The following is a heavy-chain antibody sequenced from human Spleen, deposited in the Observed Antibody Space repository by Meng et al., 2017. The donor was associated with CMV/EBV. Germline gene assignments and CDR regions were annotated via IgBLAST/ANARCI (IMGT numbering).Heavy chain of an antibody. Sequence: GESLKISCAASGFTFSSYAISWVRQAPGKGLEWVSAISGSGGSTYYADSVKGRFTISRDNSKNTLYLQMNSLRAEDTAVYYCAMYSSSFFDYWGQGTLVTVSS. J-gene: IGHJ4*02. V-gene: IGHV3-23*01. CDR2: ISGSGGST. CDR3: AMYSSSFFDY. D-gene: IGHD6-6*01. CDR1: GFTFSSYA.